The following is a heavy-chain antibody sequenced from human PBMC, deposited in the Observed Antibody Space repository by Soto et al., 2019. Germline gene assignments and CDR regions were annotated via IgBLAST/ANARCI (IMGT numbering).Heavy chain of an antibody. CDR1: GFSLSTSGVG. V-gene: IGHV2-5*01. CDR2: IYWSGDE. D-gene: IGHD6-6*01. CDR3: ARGLATLPVFAFDI. Sequence: GSGPTLVNPTQTLTLTCSFSGFSLSTSGVGVGWIRQPPGKALEWLALIYWSGDEHYRPSLKSRLSITKDTSKNHVVLIMTDMDPVDTATYYCARGLATLPVFAFDIWGQGIMVTVSS. J-gene: IGHJ3*02.